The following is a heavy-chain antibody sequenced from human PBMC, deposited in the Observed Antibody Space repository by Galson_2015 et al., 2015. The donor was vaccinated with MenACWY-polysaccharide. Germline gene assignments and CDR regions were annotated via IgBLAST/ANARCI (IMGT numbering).Heavy chain of an antibody. D-gene: IGHD2-15*01. Sequence: SVKVSCKASGGTFSNSGFYAISWVRQAPGQGLAWMGRIIPSLGKPNYAEKFQGRVAITADKSTSTAYMELSSLRSEDTAVSYCARDGYCSGGSCYFNYYYALDAWGQGTTVTVSS. CDR1: GGTFSNSGFYA. J-gene: IGHJ6*02. CDR2: IIPSLGKP. CDR3: ARDGYCSGGSCYFNYYYALDA. V-gene: IGHV1-69*04.